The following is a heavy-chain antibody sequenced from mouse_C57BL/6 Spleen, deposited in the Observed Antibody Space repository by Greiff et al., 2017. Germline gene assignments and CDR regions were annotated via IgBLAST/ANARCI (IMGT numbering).Heavy chain of an antibody. D-gene: IGHD1-1*01. V-gene: IGHV1-64*01. CDR2: IHPNSGST. CDR1: GYTFTSYW. J-gene: IGHJ1*03. CDR3: AITTVVHWYFDV. Sequence: VQLQQPGAELVKPGASVKLSCKASGYTFTSYWMHWVKQRPGQGLEWIGMIHPNSGSTNYNEKFKSKATLTVDKSSSTAYMQLSSLTSEDSAVYYCAITTVVHWYFDVWGTGTTVTVSS.